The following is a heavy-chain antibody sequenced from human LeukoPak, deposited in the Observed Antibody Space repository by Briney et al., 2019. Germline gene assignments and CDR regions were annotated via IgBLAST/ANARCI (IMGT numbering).Heavy chain of an antibody. Sequence: GASVKVSCKASGYTFTSYDINWVRQATGQGLEWMGWMNPNSGNTGYAQKFQGRVTMTRNTSISTAYMELSSLGSEDTAVYYCARAATMVQGVIITTLRYYYMDVWGKGTTVTVSS. CDR3: ARAATMVQGVIITTLRYYYMDV. D-gene: IGHD3-10*01. V-gene: IGHV1-8*01. J-gene: IGHJ6*03. CDR2: MNPNSGNT. CDR1: GYTFTSYD.